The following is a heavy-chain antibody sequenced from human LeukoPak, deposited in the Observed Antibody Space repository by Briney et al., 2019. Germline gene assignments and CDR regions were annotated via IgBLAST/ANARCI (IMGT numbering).Heavy chain of an antibody. Sequence: SETLSLTCTVSGGSISSSSYNWGWIRQPPGTGLEWIGIIDNTGSTYYNPSLKSRVAISVDTSKDQLSLKLSSVTAADTAVYYCARPFGRAYGDYKYNWFDPWGQGTLVTVSS. D-gene: IGHD4-17*01. V-gene: IGHV4-39*01. CDR2: IDNTGST. CDR3: ARPFGRAYGDYKYNWFDP. CDR1: GGSISSSSYN. J-gene: IGHJ5*02.